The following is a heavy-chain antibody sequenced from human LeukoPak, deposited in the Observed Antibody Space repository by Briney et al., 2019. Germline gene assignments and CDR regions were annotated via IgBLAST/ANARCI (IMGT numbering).Heavy chain of an antibody. V-gene: IGHV1-46*01. J-gene: IGHJ2*01. CDR1: GYTFTSYY. Sequence: ASVKVSFKASGYTFTSYYMHWVRQPPGQGLEWMGIIKPSGGSTSYAQKFQGGLTMTRDTSISTAYMELSRLRSDDTAVYYCARDSAYGDYPYWYFDLRGRGTLVTVSS. D-gene: IGHD4-17*01. CDR3: ARDSAYGDYPYWYFDL. CDR2: IKPSGGST.